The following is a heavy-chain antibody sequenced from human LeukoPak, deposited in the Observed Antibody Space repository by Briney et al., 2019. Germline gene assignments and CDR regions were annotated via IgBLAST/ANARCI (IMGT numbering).Heavy chain of an antibody. J-gene: IGHJ6*03. V-gene: IGHV3-23*01. D-gene: IGHD1-26*01. CDR2: ISGSGGST. CDR3: AKPAHYSGSYWGNYYYYYYMDV. Sequence: GGSLRLSCAASGFTFSSYAMSWVRQAPGKGLEWVSAISGSGGSTYYADSVKGRFTISRDNSKNTLYLQMNSLRAEDTAVYYCAKPAHYSGSYWGNYYYYYYMDVWGKGTTVTVTS. CDR1: GFTFSSYA.